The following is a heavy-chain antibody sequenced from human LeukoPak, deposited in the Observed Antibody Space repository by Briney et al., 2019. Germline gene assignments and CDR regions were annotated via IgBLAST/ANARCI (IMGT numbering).Heavy chain of an antibody. CDR3: ARGPLRDGYNYNWFDP. J-gene: IGHJ5*02. Sequence: APVKVSCKASGYTFTSYYMHWVRQAPGQGLEWMGIINPSGGSTSYAQKLQGRVTMTTDTSTSTAYMELRSLRSDDTAVYYCARGPLRDGYNYNWFDPWGQGTLVTVSS. D-gene: IGHD5-24*01. CDR2: INPSGGST. CDR1: GYTFTSYY. V-gene: IGHV1-46*01.